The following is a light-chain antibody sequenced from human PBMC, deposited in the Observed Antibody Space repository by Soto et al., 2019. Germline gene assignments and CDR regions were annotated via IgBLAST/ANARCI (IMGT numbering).Light chain of an antibody. CDR3: QQYGSSHPT. CDR2: GAT. J-gene: IGKJ4*01. CDR1: QTVSSNY. V-gene: IGKV3-20*01. Sequence: EIVLTQSPGTLSVPLGETATLSCRASQTVSSNYVAWYQQKPGQAPRLLIYGATNRATGVPDNFSGGGSGTAFTLTIFSLEPEDTAIYSCQQYGSSHPTFGGGTKVEIK.